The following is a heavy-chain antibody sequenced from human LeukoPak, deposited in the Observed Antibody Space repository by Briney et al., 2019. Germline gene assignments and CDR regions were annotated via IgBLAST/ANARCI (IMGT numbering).Heavy chain of an antibody. Sequence: SETLSLTCTVSGGSISCSSYYWGWIRQPPGKGLEWIGSIYYSGSTYYNPSLKSRVTISVDTSKNQFSLKLSSVTAADTAVYYCAIQALYYYDSSGYPLPWYFDLWGRGTLVTVSS. D-gene: IGHD3-22*01. J-gene: IGHJ2*01. CDR1: GGSISCSSYY. CDR2: IYYSGST. V-gene: IGHV4-39*01. CDR3: AIQALYYYDSSGYPLPWYFDL.